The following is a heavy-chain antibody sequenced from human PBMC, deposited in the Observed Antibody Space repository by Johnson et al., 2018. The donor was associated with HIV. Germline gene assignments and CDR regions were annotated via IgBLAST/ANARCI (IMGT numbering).Heavy chain of an antibody. D-gene: IGHD5-12*01. CDR2: ISYDGSNK. CDR1: GFTFSSYA. J-gene: IGHJ3*02. V-gene: IGHV3-30*04. Sequence: VQLVESGGGVVQPGRSLRLSCAASGFTFSSYAMHWVRQAPGKGLEWVAVISYDGSNKYYADSVKGRFTISRDNSKNTLYLQMNSLRAEDTAVYYCAKEGRYVEGAFDIWGQGTMVTVSS. CDR3: AKEGRYVEGAFDI.